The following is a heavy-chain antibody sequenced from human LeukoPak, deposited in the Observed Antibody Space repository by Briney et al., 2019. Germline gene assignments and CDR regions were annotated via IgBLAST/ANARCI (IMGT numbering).Heavy chain of an antibody. V-gene: IGHV4-59*13. Sequence: KLSETLSLICSVSGGSMSSYYWHWIRQPPGKGLEWSGYIYYSGITVYNPSLKSRVTISVDTSKNQFSLKLSSVTAADTAVYYCARDLRSAVGYFDYWGQGTLVTVSS. CDR1: GGSMSSYY. CDR3: ARDLRSAVGYFDY. D-gene: IGHD6-13*01. J-gene: IGHJ4*02. CDR2: IYYSGIT.